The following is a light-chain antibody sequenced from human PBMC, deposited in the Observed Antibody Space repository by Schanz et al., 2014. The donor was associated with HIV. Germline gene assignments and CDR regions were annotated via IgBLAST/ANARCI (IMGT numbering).Light chain of an antibody. J-gene: IGLJ2*01. Sequence: QSALTQPVSVSGSPGQTITISCTGTSSDVGSSNLVSWYQQHPGSAPRLMIYEVTKRPSGVSDRFSGSKSGNTASLTVSDLQAEDEADYYCTSSGGTNNFVIFGGGTKLTVL. CDR2: EVT. CDR1: SSDVGSSNL. V-gene: IGLV2-14*02. CDR3: TSSGGTNNFVI.